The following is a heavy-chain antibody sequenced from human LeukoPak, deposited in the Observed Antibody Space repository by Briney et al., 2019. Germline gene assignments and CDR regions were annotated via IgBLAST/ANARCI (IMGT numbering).Heavy chain of an antibody. J-gene: IGHJ3*02. V-gene: IGHV1-18*01. CDR2: ISAYNGNT. CDR1: GYTFTSYG. CDR3: ASEKGYCSGGSCYRGLYAFDI. Sequence: ASVKVSCKASGYTFTSYGISWVRQAPGQGLEWMGWISAYNGNTNYAQKLQGRVTMPTDTSTSTAYMELRSLRSDDTAVYYCASEKGYCSGGSCYRGLYAFDIWGQGTMVTVSS. D-gene: IGHD2-15*01.